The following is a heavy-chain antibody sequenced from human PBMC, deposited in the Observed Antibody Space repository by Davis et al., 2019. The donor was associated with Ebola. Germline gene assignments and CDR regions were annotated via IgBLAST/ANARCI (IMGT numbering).Heavy chain of an antibody. Sequence: GESLKISCTDSVVTFSSYAMTWVRQAPGKGLEWVSAISGSGGSTYYADSVKGRFTISRDNSKKTLYLQMNSLSAEDTAVYYCAKSGLSFVGVKYHYCMDVWGKGTTVTVSS. CDR2: ISGSGGST. V-gene: IGHV3-23*01. CDR1: VVTFSSYA. CDR3: AKSGLSFVGVKYHYCMDV. J-gene: IGHJ6*04. D-gene: IGHD3-3*01.